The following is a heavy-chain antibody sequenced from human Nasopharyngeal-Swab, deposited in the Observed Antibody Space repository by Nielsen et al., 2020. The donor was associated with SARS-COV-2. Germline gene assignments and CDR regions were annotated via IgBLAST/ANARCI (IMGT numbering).Heavy chain of an antibody. CDR1: GGSISSSTYY. Sequence: SETLSLTCTVSGGSISSSTYYWGWIRQPPGKGLEWIGNIYYSGSTYYNPSLESRVTISLDTSKNQLSLRLTSVTAADTAVYYCARHVGYCSTTSCSLPDSWGQGTLVTVSS. V-gene: IGHV4-39*07. J-gene: IGHJ4*02. CDR3: ARHVGYCSTTSCSLPDS. CDR2: IYYSGST. D-gene: IGHD2-2*01.